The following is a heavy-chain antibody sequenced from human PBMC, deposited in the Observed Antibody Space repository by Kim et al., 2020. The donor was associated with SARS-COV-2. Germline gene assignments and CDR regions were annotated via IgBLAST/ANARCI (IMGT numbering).Heavy chain of an antibody. Sequence: DGSKKYSVDSVKGRFSISRDNAKNSLYLQMNSLRAEDTAIYHCFYGHYSTSWGQGTRVTVSS. D-gene: IGHD4-17*01. CDR3: FYGHYSTS. V-gene: IGHV3-7*01. CDR2: DGSKK. J-gene: IGHJ4*02.